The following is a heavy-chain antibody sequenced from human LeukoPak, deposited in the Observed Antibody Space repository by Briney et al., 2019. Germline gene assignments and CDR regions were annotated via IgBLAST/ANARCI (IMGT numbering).Heavy chain of an antibody. V-gene: IGHV4-39*07. CDR3: ARDSGKYYYDSSGYCFDY. CDR2: IYYSGST. D-gene: IGHD3-22*01. Sequence: SETLSLTCTVSGGPISSSSYYWGWIRQPPGKGLEWIGSIYYSGSTYYNPSLKSRVTISVDTSKNQFSLKLSSVTAADTAVYYCARDSGKYYYDSSGYCFDYWGQGTLVTVSS. J-gene: IGHJ4*02. CDR1: GGPISSSSYY.